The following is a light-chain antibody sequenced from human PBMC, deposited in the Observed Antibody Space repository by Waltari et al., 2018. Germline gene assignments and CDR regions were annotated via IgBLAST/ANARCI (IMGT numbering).Light chain of an antibody. J-gene: IGLJ2*01. V-gene: IGLV2-14*03. CDR1: SSDVGVYNY. CDR2: DVR. CDR3: SSYTSSSTRV. Sequence: XSCTGTSSDVGVYNYVSWYQQHPRKPTKLMMYDVRNRPSGVSNRFSGSKSGNTASLTISGLQAEDEADYYCSSYTSSSTRVFGGGTKLTVL.